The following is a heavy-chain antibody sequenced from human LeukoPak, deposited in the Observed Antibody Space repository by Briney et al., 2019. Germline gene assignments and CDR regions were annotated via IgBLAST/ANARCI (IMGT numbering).Heavy chain of an antibody. CDR3: AKDYDSSGWEAFDI. V-gene: IGHV3-21*01. D-gene: IGHD3-22*01. CDR2: ISSSSSYI. Sequence: GGSLRLSCAASGFTFSSYSMNWVRQAPGKGLEWVSSISSSSSYIYYADSVKGRFTISRDNAKNSLYLQMNSLRAEDTAVYYCAKDYDSSGWEAFDIWGQGTMVTVSS. CDR1: GFTFSSYS. J-gene: IGHJ3*02.